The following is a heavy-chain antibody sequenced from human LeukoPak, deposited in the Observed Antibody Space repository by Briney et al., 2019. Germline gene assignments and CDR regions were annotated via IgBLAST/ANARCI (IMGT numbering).Heavy chain of an antibody. CDR3: ARSDFIAARFDP. Sequence: GGSLRLSCAAAGVTFSSYSMNLVRQAPGKGLEWVSSISSSSSYIYYADSVKGRFTISRDNAKNSLYLQMNSLRAEDTAVYYCARSDFIAARFDPWGQGTLVTVSS. V-gene: IGHV3-21*01. J-gene: IGHJ5*02. CDR1: GVTFSSYS. CDR2: ISSSSSYI. D-gene: IGHD6-6*01.